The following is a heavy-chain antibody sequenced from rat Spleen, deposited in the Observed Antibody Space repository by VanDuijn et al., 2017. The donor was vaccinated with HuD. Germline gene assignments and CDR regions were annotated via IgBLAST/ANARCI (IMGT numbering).Heavy chain of an antibody. J-gene: IGHJ2*01. V-gene: IGHV5-29*01. CDR1: GFTFSNFD. D-gene: IGHD1-5*01. Sequence: EVQLVESGGGLVQPGRSLKLSCEVSGFTFSNFDMAWVRQAPTKGLEWVATISSDGGRNFYRDSVKGRFTISRDAAKSTLYLQMNSLRSEDTATYYCTREWGRYNSFFDYWGQGVMVTVSS. CDR3: TREWGRYNSFFDY. CDR2: ISSDGGRN.